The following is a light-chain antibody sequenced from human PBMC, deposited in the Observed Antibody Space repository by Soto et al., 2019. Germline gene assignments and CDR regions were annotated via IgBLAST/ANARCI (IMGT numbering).Light chain of an antibody. CDR1: SSDVGGYNY. J-gene: IGLJ2*01. Sequence: QSALTQPASASGSPGQSVTISCTGTSSDVGGYNYVSWYQQHPGKAPQVVIYEVSKRPSGLSNRFSGSKSGNTASLTISGLQADDDADYYCSSYTSSSTLVFGGGTKVTVL. CDR3: SSYTSSSTLV. V-gene: IGLV2-14*01. CDR2: EVS.